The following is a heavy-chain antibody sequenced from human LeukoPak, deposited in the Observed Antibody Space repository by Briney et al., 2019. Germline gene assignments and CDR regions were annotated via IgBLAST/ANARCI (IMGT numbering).Heavy chain of an antibody. D-gene: IGHD3-9*01. J-gene: IGHJ4*02. CDR3: AGAYDILTGYYLEY. Sequence: SETLSLTCTVSGGSISSYYWSWIRQPPGKGPEWIGYIYYSGSTNYNPSLKSRVIISVDTSKNQFSLKLSSVTAADTAVYYCAGAYDILTGYYLEYWGQGTLVTVSS. CDR2: IYYSGST. V-gene: IGHV4-59*08. CDR1: GGSISSYY.